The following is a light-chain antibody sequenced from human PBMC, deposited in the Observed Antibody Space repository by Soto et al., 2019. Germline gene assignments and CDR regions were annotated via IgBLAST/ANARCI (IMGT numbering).Light chain of an antibody. CDR1: NSDAGAFNY. V-gene: IGLV2-14*03. J-gene: IGLJ2*01. Sequence: QSALTQPASVSGSPGQSNTFSCTGSNSDAGAFNYFSWYQHYPGKAPKLIIFDVSIRPSGVSNRFSGTKSGSTASLTISGLQADDESDYYCSSFTSITTPHVVFGGGTKLTVL. CDR2: DVS. CDR3: SSFTSITTPHVV.